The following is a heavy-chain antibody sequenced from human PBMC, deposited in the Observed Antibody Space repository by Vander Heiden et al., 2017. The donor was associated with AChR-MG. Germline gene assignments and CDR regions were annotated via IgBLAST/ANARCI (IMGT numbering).Heavy chain of an antibody. D-gene: IGHD3-16*01. J-gene: IGHJ4*02. CDR2: ISSSSSYI. V-gene: IGHV3-21*01. Sequence: EVQLVESGGGLVKPGGSLRLSCAASGFTFSSYSMNWVRQAPGKGLEWVSSISSSSSYIYYADSVKGRFTISRDNAKNSLYLQMNSLRAEDTAVYYCARDGQSYYDYVWGVQRDYWGQGTLVTVSS. CDR3: ARDGQSYYDYVWGVQRDY. CDR1: GFTFSSYS.